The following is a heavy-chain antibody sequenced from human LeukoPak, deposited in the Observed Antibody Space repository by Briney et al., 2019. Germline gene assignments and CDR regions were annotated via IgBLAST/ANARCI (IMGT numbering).Heavy chain of an antibody. V-gene: IGHV4-38-2*02. CDR2: VYHSGST. CDR3: ARADGYSYGYDFDY. D-gene: IGHD5-18*01. J-gene: IGHJ4*02. Sequence: SETLSLTCTVSGYSISSCYYWGWIRQPPGKGLEWIGSVYHSGSTYYNPSLKSRVTISVDTSKNQFSLKLSSVTAADTGVYYCARADGYSYGYDFDYWGQGTLVTVSS. CDR1: GYSISSCYY.